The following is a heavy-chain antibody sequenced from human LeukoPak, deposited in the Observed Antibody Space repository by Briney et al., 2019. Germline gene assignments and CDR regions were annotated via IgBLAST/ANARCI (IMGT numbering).Heavy chain of an antibody. V-gene: IGHV1-46*01. J-gene: IGHJ4*02. CDR3: ATSVVVVAALDY. CDR2: INPSGGST. D-gene: IGHD2-15*01. Sequence: GASVKVSCKASGYTFTSCYMHWVRQAPGQGLEWMGIINPSGGSTSYAQKFQGRVTMTRDTSTSTVYMELSSLRSEDTAVYYCATSVVVVAALDYWGEATLVTVSS. CDR1: GYTFTSCY.